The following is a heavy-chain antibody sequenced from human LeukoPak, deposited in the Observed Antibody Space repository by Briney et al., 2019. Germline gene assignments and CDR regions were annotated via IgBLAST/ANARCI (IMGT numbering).Heavy chain of an antibody. V-gene: IGHV1/OR15-1*04. CDR3: ARGTQYYGSGSSFDP. CDR2: INPNSGGT. Sequence: ASVKVSCKASGYIFTDYYMHWVRQAPGQELGWMGRINPNSGGTNYAQKFQGRVTITRNTSISTAYMELSSLRSEDTAVYYCARGTQYYGSGSSFDPWGQGTLVTVSS. CDR1: GYIFTDYY. J-gene: IGHJ5*02. D-gene: IGHD3-10*01.